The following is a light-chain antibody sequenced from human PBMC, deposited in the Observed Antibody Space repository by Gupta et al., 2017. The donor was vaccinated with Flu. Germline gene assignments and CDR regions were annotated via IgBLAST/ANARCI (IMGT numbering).Light chain of an antibody. V-gene: IGKV3-20*01. CDR1: QNVNNNY. J-gene: IGKJ2*01. Sequence: ENVLTQSPGTLSLSPGDRATLSCRASQNVNNNYLAWYQQKLGQPPRLLIYGASSRATGIPDRFSGSGSGTDFTLTISRLEPEDFGVYYCQQVGSSPYTFGQGTKLEIK. CDR2: GAS. CDR3: QQVGSSPYT.